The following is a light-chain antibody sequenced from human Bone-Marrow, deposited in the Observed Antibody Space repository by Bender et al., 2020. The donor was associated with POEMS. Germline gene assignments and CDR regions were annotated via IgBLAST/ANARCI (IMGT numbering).Light chain of an antibody. CDR2: EVD. J-gene: IGLJ3*02. Sequence: HSALTQPPSASGSPGQSVTISCTGTSSDIGGYFYVSWYQERPGKAPKLLIYEVDQRPSGVPDRFSGSKSGDRASLTVSGLQADDEADYYCSSYAGRNNPPWLFGGGTKLTVL. V-gene: IGLV2-8*01. CDR3: SSYAGRNNPPWL. CDR1: SSDIGGYFY.